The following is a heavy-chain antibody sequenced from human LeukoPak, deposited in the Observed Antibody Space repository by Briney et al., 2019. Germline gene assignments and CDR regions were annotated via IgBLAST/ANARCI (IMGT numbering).Heavy chain of an antibody. CDR3: VKTPYSSTWYVGDY. CDR1: GFTFSSYA. V-gene: IGHV3-64D*06. D-gene: IGHD2/OR15-2a*01. CDR2: INSDGDST. J-gene: IGHJ4*02. Sequence: PGGSLRLSCSASGFTFSSYAMHWVRQAAGEGLEYVSAINSDGDSTYYADSVKGRFTISRDNSKNTLYLQMSSLRPEASAVYYCVKTPYSSTWYVGDYWGQGTLVTVSS.